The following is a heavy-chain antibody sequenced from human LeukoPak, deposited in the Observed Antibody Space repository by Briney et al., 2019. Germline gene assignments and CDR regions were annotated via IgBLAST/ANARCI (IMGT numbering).Heavy chain of an antibody. D-gene: IGHD3-10*01. CDR2: IKNKADGGTT. Sequence: GGSLRLSCAASGFTFSDAWMIWVRQAPGKGLEWVGRIKNKADGGTTDYAAPVKGRFSISRDDSKNTLYLQMNSLRAEDTAVYYCAKDFSRFGETYFDYWGQGTLVTVSS. CDR3: AKDFSRFGETYFDY. V-gene: IGHV3-15*01. J-gene: IGHJ4*02. CDR1: GFTFSDAW.